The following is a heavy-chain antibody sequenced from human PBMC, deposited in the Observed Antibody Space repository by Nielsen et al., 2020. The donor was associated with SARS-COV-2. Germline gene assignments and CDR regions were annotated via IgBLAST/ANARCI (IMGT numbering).Heavy chain of an antibody. Sequence: GESLKISCAASGFAFTNAWMSWVRQAPGKGLEWVGRIKSNTDGGATDYAAPVKGRFVVSRDDSKNTLSLQMNSLKTEDTAVYYCTTDPNLQSAGHLFEYWGQGTLVTVSS. V-gene: IGHV3-15*01. CDR1: GFAFTNAW. CDR3: TTDPNLQSAGHLFEY. D-gene: IGHD2-8*01. J-gene: IGHJ4*02. CDR2: IKSNTDGGAT.